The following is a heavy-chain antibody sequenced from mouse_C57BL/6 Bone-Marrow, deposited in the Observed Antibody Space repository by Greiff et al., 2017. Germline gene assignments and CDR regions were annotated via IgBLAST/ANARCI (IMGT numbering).Heavy chain of an antibody. Sequence: EVQLVESGGDLVKPGGSLTLSCAASGFTFSSYGMSWVRQTPDKRLEWVATISSGGSYTYYPDSVKGRFTISRDNAKNTLYLQMSSLKSEDTAMYYCARPSPFAYWGQGTLVTVSA. CDR3: ARPSPFAY. D-gene: IGHD6-2*01. CDR2: ISSGGSYT. CDR1: GFTFSSYG. V-gene: IGHV5-6*01. J-gene: IGHJ3*01.